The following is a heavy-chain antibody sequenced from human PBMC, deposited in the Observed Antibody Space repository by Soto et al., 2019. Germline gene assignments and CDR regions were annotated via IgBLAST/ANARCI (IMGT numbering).Heavy chain of an antibody. CDR3: AHDRTYTRDYFHY. D-gene: IGHD2-2*02. CDR1: GGTFSSSA. Sequence: RESXRLSCSASGGTFSSSAIIWVRQAPGKGLEWVSAVSANCQGIYYADSVSGRFTISRDNSKNTVFLHMDSLSAEDTAVYYCAHDRTYTRDYFHYWGQGTLVTVPS. J-gene: IGHJ4*02. CDR2: VSANCQGI. V-gene: IGHV3-23*01.